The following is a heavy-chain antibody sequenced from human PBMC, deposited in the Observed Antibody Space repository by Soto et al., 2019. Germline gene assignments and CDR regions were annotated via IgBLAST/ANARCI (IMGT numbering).Heavy chain of an antibody. Sequence: EVQLLESGGGLVQPGGSLRLSCAASGFTFSNYAMSWVRQAPGKGLEWVSALTGNGGRAYYADSVKGRVTISRDNSKNTLFLQMNSLRVEDTALYFCAKEPGEGGIDYWGQGTLVTVSS. CDR3: AKEPGEGGIDY. J-gene: IGHJ4*02. CDR1: GFTFSNYA. D-gene: IGHD7-27*01. CDR2: LTGNGGRA. V-gene: IGHV3-23*01.